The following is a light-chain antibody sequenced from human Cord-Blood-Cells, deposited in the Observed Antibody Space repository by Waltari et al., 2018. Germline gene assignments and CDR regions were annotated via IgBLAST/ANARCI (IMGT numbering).Light chain of an antibody. V-gene: IGLV2-8*01. CDR2: EVS. CDR3: ISYAGSNNLV. J-gene: IGLJ3*02. Sequence: QSALTQPPSASGAPGQSVTISCTGPRSDVGGYNYVSWYQQHPVKAPKLTIYEVSKRPSGVPDRFSGSKSGNTASLTVSGLQAEDEADYYCISYAGSNNLVFGGGTKLTVL. CDR1: RSDVGGYNY.